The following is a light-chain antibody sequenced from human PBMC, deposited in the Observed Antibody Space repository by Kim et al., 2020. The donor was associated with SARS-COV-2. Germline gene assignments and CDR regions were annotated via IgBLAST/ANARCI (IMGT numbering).Light chain of an antibody. CDR2: EVN. CDR3: SSQTTFATWV. CDR1: STDVGSYNR. Sequence: QSALTQPPSVSGSPGQSVTISCTGTSTDVGSYNRVSWYQQPPGTAPKLIIYEVNNRPSGVPDRFSASKSGNTASLTISGLQAQDEADYYCSSQTTFATWVFGGGTRLTVL. J-gene: IGLJ3*02. V-gene: IGLV2-18*02.